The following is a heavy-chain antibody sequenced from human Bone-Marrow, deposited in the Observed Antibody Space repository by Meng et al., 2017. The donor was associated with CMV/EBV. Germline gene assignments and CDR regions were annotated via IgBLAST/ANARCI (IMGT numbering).Heavy chain of an antibody. Sequence: ASVKVSCKASGDTFGAYYMHWVRQAPGQGLEWMGWIHSHSGGTKYAQKFQDRVTMTRDTSLNAVYMELGSLTSDDTAVYYCARDPPDAIGWYFDLWGRGTLVTVSS. J-gene: IGHJ2*01. V-gene: IGHV1-2*02. D-gene: IGHD2-2*01. CDR2: IHSHSGGT. CDR1: GDTFGAYY. CDR3: ARDPPDAIGWYFDL.